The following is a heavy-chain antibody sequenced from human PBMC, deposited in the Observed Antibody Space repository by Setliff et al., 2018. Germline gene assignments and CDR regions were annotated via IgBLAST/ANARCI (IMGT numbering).Heavy chain of an antibody. J-gene: IGHJ3*01. CDR3: ARTWITGGDPFEV. D-gene: IGHD7-27*01. Sequence: SGPTLVNPTPPLTLTCTVSGFSLNTNEVGVGWIRQPPGKALEWLALIYWDDDKKYSPFLQSRLTITRDTSKNQVVLTLSNMDPVDTGTYYCARTWITGGDPFEVWGQGTMVTVSS. CDR2: IYWDDDK. CDR1: GFSLNTNEVG. V-gene: IGHV2-5*02.